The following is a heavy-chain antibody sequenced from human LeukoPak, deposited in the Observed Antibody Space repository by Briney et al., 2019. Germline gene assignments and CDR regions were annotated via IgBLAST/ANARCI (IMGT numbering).Heavy chain of an antibody. CDR2: ISSSSSYI. D-gene: IGHD3-9*01. Sequence: GGSLRLSCAASGFTFSSYSMTWVRQAPGKGLEWVSSISSSSSYIYYADSVKGRFTISRDNAKNSLYLQMNSLRAEDTAVYYCARDFDYVTHYYGMDVWGQGTTVTVSS. CDR3: ARDFDYVTHYYGMDV. CDR1: GFTFSSYS. V-gene: IGHV3-21*01. J-gene: IGHJ6*02.